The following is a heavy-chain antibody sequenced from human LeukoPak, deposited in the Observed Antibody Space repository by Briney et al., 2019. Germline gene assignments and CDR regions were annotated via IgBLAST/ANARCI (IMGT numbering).Heavy chain of an antibody. D-gene: IGHD6-19*01. V-gene: IGHV3-23*01. Sequence: PGGSLRLSCAASGFTFSSYAMSWVRQAPGKGLEWVSAISGSGGSAYYADSVKGRFTISRDNSKNTLYLQMNSLRAEDTAVYYCAKTLAVAGTEAFDYWGQGALVTVSS. CDR2: ISGSGGSA. J-gene: IGHJ4*02. CDR3: AKTLAVAGTEAFDY. CDR1: GFTFSSYA.